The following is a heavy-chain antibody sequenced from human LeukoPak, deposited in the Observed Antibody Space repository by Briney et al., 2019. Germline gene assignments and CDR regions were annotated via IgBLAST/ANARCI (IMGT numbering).Heavy chain of an antibody. CDR2: IYSGGST. CDR3: ARYRSGSYSYFDY. D-gene: IGHD1-26*01. Sequence: GGSLRLSCAASGFTVSSNNMSWVRQAPGKGLEWVSVIYSGGSTYYADSVNGRFTISRDNSKNTLYLQMNSLRAEDTAVYYCARYRSGSYSYFDYWGQGTLVTVSS. V-gene: IGHV3-53*01. CDR1: GFTVSSNN. J-gene: IGHJ4*02.